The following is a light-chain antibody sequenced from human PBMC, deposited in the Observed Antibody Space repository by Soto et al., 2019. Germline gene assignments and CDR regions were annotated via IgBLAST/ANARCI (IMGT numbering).Light chain of an antibody. Sequence: QSVLTQPASVPGSPGQSITISCTGTSSDVGAYNYVSWFQQYPGKAPKLMIYDVSNRPSGVSNRFSGSKSGNTASLTISGLQAEDEADYYCCSYXSSSTYVLGTGTKVTVL. CDR1: SSDVGAYNY. CDR2: DVS. CDR3: CSYXSSSTYV. V-gene: IGLV2-14*01. J-gene: IGLJ1*01.